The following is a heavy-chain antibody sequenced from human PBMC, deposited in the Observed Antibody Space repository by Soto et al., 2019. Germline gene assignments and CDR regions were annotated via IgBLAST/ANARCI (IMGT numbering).Heavy chain of an antibody. D-gene: IGHD3-10*01. CDR3: ARQGFGAIHGLVDV. CDR2: IYYSGST. CDR1: GGSISTGGYY. J-gene: IGHJ6*02. Sequence: SSETLSLTCTVSGGSISTGGYYWSWIRQPPGKGLEWIGYIYYSGSTNYNPSLKSRVTISVDTSKNQFSLNLNSVTAADTAVYYCARQGFGAIHGLVDVWAQGTTVTVSS. V-gene: IGHV4-61*08.